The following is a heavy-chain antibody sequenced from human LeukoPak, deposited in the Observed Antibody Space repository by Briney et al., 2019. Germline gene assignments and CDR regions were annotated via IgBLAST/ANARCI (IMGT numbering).Heavy chain of an antibody. J-gene: IGHJ4*02. D-gene: IGHD5-12*01. CDR1: GFTFSSYG. Sequence: GRSLRLSCAASGFTFSSYGMHWVRQAPGKGLEWVAVIWYDGSNKYYADSVKGRFTISRDNSKNTLYLQMNSLRAEDTAVYYCARAHRIVATDYWGQGTLVTVSS. CDR2: IWYDGSNK. CDR3: ARAHRIVATDY. V-gene: IGHV3-33*01.